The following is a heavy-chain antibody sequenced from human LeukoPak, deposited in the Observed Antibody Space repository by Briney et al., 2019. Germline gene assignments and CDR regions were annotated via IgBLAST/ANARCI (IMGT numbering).Heavy chain of an antibody. CDR3: ARGLHFWSGYYTPLFDY. D-gene: IGHD3-3*02. J-gene: IGHJ4*02. Sequence: PSETLSLTCAVYGGSFSGYYWSWIRQPPGKGLEWIGEINHSGSTNYNPSLKSRVTISVDTSKNQFSLKLSSVTAADTAVYYCARGLHFWSGYYTPLFDYWGQGTLVTVSS. V-gene: IGHV4-34*01. CDR1: GGSFSGYY. CDR2: INHSGST.